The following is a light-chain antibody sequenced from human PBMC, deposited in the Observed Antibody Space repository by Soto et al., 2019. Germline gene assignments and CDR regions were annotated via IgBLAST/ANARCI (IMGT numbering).Light chain of an antibody. Sequence: QSVLTQPPSVSGAPGQRVTISCTGSSSNIGAGYDVHWYQQLPGTGPKLLISGNSNRPSGVPDRFSGSRSGTSASLAITGLQAEDEADYYCQSHDSSLSAYVFGTGTKVTV. CDR3: QSHDSSLSAYV. J-gene: IGLJ1*01. CDR2: GNS. V-gene: IGLV1-40*01. CDR1: SSNIGAGYD.